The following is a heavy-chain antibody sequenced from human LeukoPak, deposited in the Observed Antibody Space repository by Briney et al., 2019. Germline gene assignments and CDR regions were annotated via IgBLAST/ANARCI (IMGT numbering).Heavy chain of an antibody. Sequence: GGSLRLSCAASGFTFSSYSMNWVRQAPGKGLEWVSYISSSSSTIYYADSVKGRFTISRDNAKNSLYLQMNSLRAEDTAVYYCARTTEIDFDYWGQGTLVTVSS. CDR2: ISSSSSTI. D-gene: IGHD4-17*01. CDR1: GFTFSSYS. V-gene: IGHV3-48*04. CDR3: ARTTEIDFDY. J-gene: IGHJ4*02.